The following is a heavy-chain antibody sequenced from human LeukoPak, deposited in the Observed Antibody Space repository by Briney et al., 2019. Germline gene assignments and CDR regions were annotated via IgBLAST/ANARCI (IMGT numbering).Heavy chain of an antibody. CDR1: GFTFSSYE. CDR3: ARELGSSWYGPYADY. J-gene: IGHJ4*02. D-gene: IGHD6-19*01. CDR2: ISSSGSTI. V-gene: IGHV3-48*03. Sequence: TGGSLRLSCAASGFTFSSYEMNWVRQAPGKGLEWVSYISSSGSTIYYADSVKGRFTISRDNAKNSLHLQMNSLRAEDTAVYYCARELGSSWYGPYADYWGQGTLVTVSS.